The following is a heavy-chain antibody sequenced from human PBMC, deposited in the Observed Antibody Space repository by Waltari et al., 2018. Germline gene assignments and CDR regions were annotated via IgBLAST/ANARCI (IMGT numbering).Heavy chain of an antibody. CDR2: ISSSGPTI. J-gene: IGHJ4*02. V-gene: IGHV3-48*03. CDR1: GFSLSDYG. Sequence: EVQLVESGGGLVQPGGSLSLLCAASGFSLSDYGMNWVRQAPGKGLEWLSFISSSGPTIHYADSVKGRFTVSRDNTKNSLSLQMNSLRAEDTAVYYCARVWGVTTSDFWGQGTLVTVSS. D-gene: IGHD4-17*01. CDR3: ARVWGVTTSDF.